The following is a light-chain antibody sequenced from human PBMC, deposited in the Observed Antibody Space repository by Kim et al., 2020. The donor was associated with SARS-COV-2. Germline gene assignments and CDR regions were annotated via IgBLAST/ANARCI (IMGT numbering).Light chain of an antibody. CDR2: GVS. CDR1: QSGRNNY. CDR3: QQYGDTLCT. V-gene: IGKV3-20*01. Sequence: EIVLTQSPGTLSLSPGERATLSCRASQSGRNNYLAWYQQKPGQAPRALIYGVSNRATCIPDMFSGSGSGTVFTITISRVEPDDFVVYYCQQYGDTLCTFGQGTKLEI. J-gene: IGKJ2*02.